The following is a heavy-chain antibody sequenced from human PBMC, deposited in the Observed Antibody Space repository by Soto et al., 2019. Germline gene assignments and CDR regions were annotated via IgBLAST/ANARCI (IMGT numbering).Heavy chain of an antibody. V-gene: IGHV3-23*01. CDR3: AKDATAVNGVWDPFDM. CDR2: VGGSDTDK. D-gene: IGHD2-8*01. Sequence: EVQLLESGGGVVQPGGSLRLSCAASGFTFSAYAMSWVRQAPGKGLQWVSGVGGSDTDKHYADSVRGRFTASRDNSKNTLYLQMNSLRADDTAVYYCAKDATAVNGVWDPFDMWGQGTEVTVSS. CDR1: GFTFSAYA. J-gene: IGHJ3*02.